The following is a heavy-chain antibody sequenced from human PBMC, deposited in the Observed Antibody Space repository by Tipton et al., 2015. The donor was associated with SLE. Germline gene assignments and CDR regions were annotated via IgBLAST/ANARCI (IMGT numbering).Heavy chain of an antibody. CDR1: GFTFSSYS. CDR2: ISSSSSYT. Sequence: SLRLSCAASGFTFSSYSMNWVRQAPGKGLEWVSYISSSSSYTNYADSVKGRFTISRDNAKNSLYLQMNSLRAEDMALYYCAKDMNYDFWSGPGAFDIWGQGTMVTVSS. V-gene: IGHV3-21*04. J-gene: IGHJ3*02. CDR3: AKDMNYDFWSGPGAFDI. D-gene: IGHD3-3*01.